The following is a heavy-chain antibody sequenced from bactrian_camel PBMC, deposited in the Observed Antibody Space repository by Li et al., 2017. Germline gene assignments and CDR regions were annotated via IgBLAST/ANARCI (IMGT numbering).Heavy chain of an antibody. Sequence: HVQLVESGGDLVQPGGSLRLSCVVSGFTSSFYYMSWVRQAPGKGLVWESSIYSYADNTYYADSVKGRFTISRDNAKNTYYLEMNSLKPEDTAVYYCVRDWGYADRWYVALGYWTQGTQVTVS. J-gene: IGHJ6*01. CDR2: IYSYADNT. CDR1: GFTSSFYY. V-gene: IGHV3-2*01. CDR3: VRDWGYADRWYVALGY. D-gene: IGHD6*01.